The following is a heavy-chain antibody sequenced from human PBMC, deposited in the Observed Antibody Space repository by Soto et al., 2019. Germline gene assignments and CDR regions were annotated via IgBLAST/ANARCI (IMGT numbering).Heavy chain of an antibody. CDR3: VKDDGIEAMDV. CDR1: GFTFSRNT. D-gene: IGHD3-3*02. CDR2: ITSSGSYV. V-gene: IGHV3-21*01. Sequence: EVQLVESGGGLVKPGGSLRLSCVTSGFTFSRNTMNCVRQAPGKGLEWVASITSSGSYVYYADSVKGRFSASRDNAKNSLSLQMDSLRPDDTAIYFCVKDDGIEAMDVWGRDHGHRLL. J-gene: IGHJ6*02.